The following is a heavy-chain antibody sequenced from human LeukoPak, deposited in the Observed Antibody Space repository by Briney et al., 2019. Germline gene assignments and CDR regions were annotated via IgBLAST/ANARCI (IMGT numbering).Heavy chain of an antibody. Sequence: GGSLRLSCAASGFTFSSYDVHWVRQAPGKGLEWVAGISYDGSNKYYADSVKGRFTISRENAKNSLYLQMNSLRAGDTAVYYCVRATAGFDYWGQGTLVTVSS. J-gene: IGHJ4*02. CDR1: GFTFSSYD. CDR3: VRATAGFDY. CDR2: ISYDGSNK. V-gene: IGHV3-30*03.